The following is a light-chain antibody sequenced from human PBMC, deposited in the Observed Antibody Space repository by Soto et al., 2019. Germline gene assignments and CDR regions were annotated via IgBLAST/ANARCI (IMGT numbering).Light chain of an antibody. Sequence: EIVLTQSPATLSLSPGERATLSCRASQSVSSYLAWYQQKPGQAPRLLIYDAPNTATGIPARFSGSVSGTDFTLTISSLEPEDFAVDYCEQRSNWPWSFGQGTEVDIK. CDR3: EQRSNWPWS. CDR1: QSVSSY. J-gene: IGKJ1*01. CDR2: DAP. V-gene: IGKV3-11*01.